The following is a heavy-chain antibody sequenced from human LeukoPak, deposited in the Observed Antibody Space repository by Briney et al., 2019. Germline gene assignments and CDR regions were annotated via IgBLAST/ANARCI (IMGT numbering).Heavy chain of an antibody. D-gene: IGHD2-2*01. V-gene: IGHV4-39*01. CDR3: ARLVPDCSSTSCYAFDI. CDR2: IYYSGST. CDR1: GGSISSSSYY. Sequence: SETLSLTCTVSGGSISSSSYYWGWIRQPPGKGLEWIGSIYYSGSTYYNPSLKSRVTISVDTSKNQFSLKLSSVTAADTAVYYCARLVPDCSSTSCYAFDIWGQGTMVTVPS. J-gene: IGHJ3*02.